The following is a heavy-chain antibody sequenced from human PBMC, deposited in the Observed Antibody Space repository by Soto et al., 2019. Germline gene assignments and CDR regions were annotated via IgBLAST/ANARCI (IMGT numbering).Heavy chain of an antibody. J-gene: IGHJ4*02. D-gene: IGHD1-26*01. CDR3: AREWEATYGPFDS. CDR2: ISYSGNT. V-gene: IGHV4-30-4*01. Sequence: QVQLQESGPGLVKPSQTLSLTCTVSGDSISSGDFLWSWVRQPPGKGPQWIGLISYSGNTYYNPSLQNRVVISLDTPKNQFSLQLTSATAAYTAVYYCAREWEATYGPFDSLGQGILVTVSS. CDR1: GDSISSGDFL.